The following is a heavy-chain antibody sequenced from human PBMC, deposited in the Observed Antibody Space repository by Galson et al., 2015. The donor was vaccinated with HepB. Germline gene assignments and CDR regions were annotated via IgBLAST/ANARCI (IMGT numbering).Heavy chain of an antibody. CDR2: ISAYNGNT. CDR3: ARVTSRDGYNYGRLVGAFDI. J-gene: IGHJ3*02. D-gene: IGHD5-24*01. V-gene: IGHV1-18*01. CDR1: GYTFTSYG. Sequence: SVKVSCKASGYTFTSYGISWVRQAPGQGLEWMGWISAYNGNTNYAQKLQGRVTMTTDTSTSTAYMELRSLRSDDTAVYYCARVTSRDGYNYGRLVGAFDIWGQGTMVTVSS.